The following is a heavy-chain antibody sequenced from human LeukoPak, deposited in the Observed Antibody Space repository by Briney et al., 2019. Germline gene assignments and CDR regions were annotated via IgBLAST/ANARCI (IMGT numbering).Heavy chain of an antibody. D-gene: IGHD6-13*01. J-gene: IGHJ6*03. CDR1: GGSISSGSYY. V-gene: IGHV4-61*02. CDR2: IYTSGST. Sequence: SETLSLTCTVSGGSISSGSYYWSWIRQPAGKGLEWIGRIYTSGSTNYNPSLKSRVTISVDTSKNQFSLKLSSVTAADTAVYYCARDAIAAAGKEGQYYYYMDVWGKGTTVTVSS. CDR3: ARDAIAAAGKEGQYYYYMDV.